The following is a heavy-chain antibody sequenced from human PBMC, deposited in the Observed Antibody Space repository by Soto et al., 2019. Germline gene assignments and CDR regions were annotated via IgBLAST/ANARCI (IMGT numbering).Heavy chain of an antibody. J-gene: IGHJ4*02. Sequence: TGGSQRLSCAAAGCTFIGYARSWVRPAPGKGLEWVSAISGSGGRTYYADSVKGRFTISRDNSKNTLYLQMNSLRAEDTAVYYCAKPHLPSGWYFFAYWGQGTLVTVSS. D-gene: IGHD6-19*01. CDR2: ISGSGGRT. CDR3: AKPHLPSGWYFFAY. V-gene: IGHV3-23*01. CDR1: GCTFIGYA.